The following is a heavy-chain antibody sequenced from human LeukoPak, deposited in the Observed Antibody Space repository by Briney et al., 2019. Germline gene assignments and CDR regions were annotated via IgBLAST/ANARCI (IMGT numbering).Heavy chain of an antibody. J-gene: IGHJ6*03. D-gene: IGHD6-13*01. CDR3: ARAGGDSSSWYTIYYYYYYMDV. CDR1: GYTFTSYY. V-gene: IGHV1-46*01. Sequence: ASVKVSCKASGYTFTSYYMHWVRQAPGQGLEWMGIINPSGGSTRYAQKFQGRVSLTRDTSTSTVYMELSSLRSEDTAVYYCARAGGDSSSWYTIYYYYYYMDVWGKGTTVTVSS. CDR2: INPSGGST.